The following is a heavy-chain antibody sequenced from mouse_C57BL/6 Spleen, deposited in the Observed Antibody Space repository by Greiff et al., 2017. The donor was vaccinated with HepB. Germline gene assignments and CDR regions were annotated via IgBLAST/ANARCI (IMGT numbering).Heavy chain of an antibody. Sequence: QVQLQQPGAELVKPGASVKMSCKASGYTFTSYWITWVKQRPGQGLEWIGDIYPGSGSTNYNEKFKSKATLTVDTSSSTAYMQLSSLTSEDAAVYYCAREEDYYGSSYVRFDYWGQGTTLTVSS. J-gene: IGHJ2*01. CDR3: AREEDYYGSSYVRFDY. CDR2: IYPGSGST. CDR1: GYTFTSYW. D-gene: IGHD1-1*01. V-gene: IGHV1-55*01.